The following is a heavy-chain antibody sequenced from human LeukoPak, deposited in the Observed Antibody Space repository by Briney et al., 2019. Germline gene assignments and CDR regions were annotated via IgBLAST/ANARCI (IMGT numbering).Heavy chain of an antibody. CDR1: GFTFSSYA. CDR2: ISGSGGST. D-gene: IGHD3-10*01. J-gene: IGHJ6*02. V-gene: IGHV3-23*01. Sequence: GGSLRLSCAASGFTFSSYAMSWVRQAPGRGLEWVSAISGSGGSTYYADSVKGRFTISRDNSKNTLYLQMNSLRAEDTAVYYCAKEMGFGEPYYYGMDVWGQGTTVTVSS. CDR3: AKEMGFGEPYYYGMDV.